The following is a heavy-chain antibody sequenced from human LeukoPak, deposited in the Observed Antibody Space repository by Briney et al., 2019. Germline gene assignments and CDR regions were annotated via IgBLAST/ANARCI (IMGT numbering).Heavy chain of an antibody. D-gene: IGHD3-10*01. J-gene: IGHJ3*02. CDR1: GFTSSTYS. CDR3: ARESGFRGDAFDI. V-gene: IGHV3-21*01. CDR2: ISSSSSYI. Sequence: GGSLRLSCAASGFTSSTYSMNWVRQAPGKGLEWVSCISSSSSYIYYADSLKGRFIISRDNAKNSLYLQMNSLRAEDTAVYYCARESGFRGDAFDIWGQGTMVTVSS.